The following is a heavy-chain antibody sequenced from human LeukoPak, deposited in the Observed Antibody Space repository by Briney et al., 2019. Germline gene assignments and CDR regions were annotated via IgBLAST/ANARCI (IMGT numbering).Heavy chain of an antibody. Sequence: GESRKIPCQGPGYRFTNYWIGWAPKMPGKGLEWMGIIHPGNSDTRYSPSFQGQVTISADKSISTAYLRWSGLKASDTAMYYCARQRGLQLWFIDLWGQGTLVTVSS. V-gene: IGHV5-51*01. D-gene: IGHD5-18*01. CDR1: GYRFTNYW. CDR3: ARQRGLQLWFIDL. CDR2: IHPGNSDT. J-gene: IGHJ5*02.